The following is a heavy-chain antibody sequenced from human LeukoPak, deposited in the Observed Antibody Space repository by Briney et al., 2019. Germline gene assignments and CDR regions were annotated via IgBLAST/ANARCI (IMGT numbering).Heavy chain of an antibody. CDR3: ARDKNYFDY. Sequence: SQTLSLTCSVSGGSISGSDYYWSWIRQPPGKGLEWIGYIYYSGSTNYNPSLKSRVTISVDTSKNQFSLKLSSVTAADTAVYYCARDKNYFDYWGQGTLVTVSS. V-gene: IGHV4-30-4*01. CDR2: IYYSGST. CDR1: GGSISGSDYY. J-gene: IGHJ4*02.